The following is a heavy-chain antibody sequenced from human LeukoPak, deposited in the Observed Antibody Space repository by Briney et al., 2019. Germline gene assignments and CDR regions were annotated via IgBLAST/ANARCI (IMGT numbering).Heavy chain of an antibody. CDR3: AGARLRINYYYYYYMDV. CDR1: GYTFTGYY. Sequence: ASVKVSCKASGYTFTGYYMHWVRQAPGQGLEWMGWINPNSGGTNYAQKFQGRVTMTRDTSISTAYMELSRLRSDDTAVYYCAGARLRINYYYYYYMDVWGKGTTVTVSS. CDR2: INPNSGGT. V-gene: IGHV1-2*02. D-gene: IGHD4-17*01. J-gene: IGHJ6*03.